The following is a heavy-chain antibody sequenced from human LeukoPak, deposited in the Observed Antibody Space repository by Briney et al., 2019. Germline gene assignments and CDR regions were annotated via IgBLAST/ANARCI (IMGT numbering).Heavy chain of an antibody. V-gene: IGHV3-15*01. CDR2: IKSKTDGGTT. D-gene: IGHD6-13*01. Sequence: GGSLRLSCAASGFTFSNAWMSWVRQAPGKGLEWVGRIKSKTDGGTTDYAAPVKGRFTISRDDSKNTLYLQMNSLKTEDTAVYYCTTKIGIAAAGTDYWGQGTLVTVSS. J-gene: IGHJ4*02. CDR1: GFTFSNAW. CDR3: TTKIGIAAAGTDY.